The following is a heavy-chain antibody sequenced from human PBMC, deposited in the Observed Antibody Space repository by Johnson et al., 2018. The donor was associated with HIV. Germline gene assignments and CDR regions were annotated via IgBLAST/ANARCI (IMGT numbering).Heavy chain of an antibody. J-gene: IGHJ3*02. V-gene: IGHV3-30*02. CDR3: ARAHYGSGSLDI. CDR2: IRNDGSNK. D-gene: IGHD3-10*01. CDR1: GFSFSNYG. Sequence: QVQLVESGGGVVQPGESLRLSCAASGFSFSNYGMHWVRQAPGKGLEWVAFIRNDGSNKYYADSVKGRFTISRDNAKNSLYLQMNSLRAEDTAVYYCARAHYGSGSLDIWGQGTMVTVSS.